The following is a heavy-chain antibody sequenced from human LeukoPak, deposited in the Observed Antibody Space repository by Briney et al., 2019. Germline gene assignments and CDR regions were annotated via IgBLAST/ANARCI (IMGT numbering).Heavy chain of an antibody. CDR2: ISSSGSTI. V-gene: IGHV3-11*04. CDR1: GFTFSDYY. Sequence: TGGSLRLSCAASGFTFSDYYMSWIRQPPGKGLEWVSYISSSGSTIYYADSVKGRFTISRDNAKNSLYLQMTSLRAEDTAVYYCARVSRRDDAFDIWGQGTMVTVSS. CDR3: ARVSRRDDAFDI. J-gene: IGHJ3*02.